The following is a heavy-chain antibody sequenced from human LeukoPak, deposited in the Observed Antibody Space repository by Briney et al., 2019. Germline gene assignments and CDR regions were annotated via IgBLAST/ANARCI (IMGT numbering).Heavy chain of an antibody. CDR3: ARDLWGSSSSQLATFDY. V-gene: IGHV3-20*04. CDR2: INWNGGST. J-gene: IGHJ4*02. CDR1: GFTFDDYG. D-gene: IGHD6-6*01. Sequence: GGSLRLSCAASGFTFDDYGMSWVRQAPGKGLEWVSGINWNGGSTAYADSMKGRFTISRDNAKNSLYLQMNSLRAEDTAFYYYARDLWGSSSSQLATFDYWGQGTLVTVSS.